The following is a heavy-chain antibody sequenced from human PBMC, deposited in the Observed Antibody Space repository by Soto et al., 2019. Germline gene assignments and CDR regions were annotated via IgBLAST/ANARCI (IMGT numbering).Heavy chain of an antibody. CDR1: GFTVSSSS. CDR3: AREDSTLGATFQY. Sequence: EVELVETGGGLIQPGGSLRLSCAASGFTVSSSSMSWVRQAPGKGLAWVSLIYAAGATYYGDSVKGRFTISRDTSKNTLSLQMTSLRADDTAVYYCAREDSTLGATFQYWGQGTLVTVSS. J-gene: IGHJ4*02. D-gene: IGHD1-26*01. CDR2: IYAAGAT. V-gene: IGHV3-53*02.